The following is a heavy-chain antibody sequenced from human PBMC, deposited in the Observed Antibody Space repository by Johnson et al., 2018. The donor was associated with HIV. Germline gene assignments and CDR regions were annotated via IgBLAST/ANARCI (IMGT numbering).Heavy chain of an antibody. CDR2: ISGDGSSS. J-gene: IGHJ3*02. CDR3: ARAQLLADDAFNN. Sequence: VQLVESGGALVQPGGSLRLSCEVSGFTISTFWMHWVRQVPGKGLMWVSRISGDGSSSSYADSVKGRFTISRANAKNTLSLQLNSLRVEETAIYYCARAQLLADDAFNNWGQGTMVTVSS. V-gene: IGHV3-74*02. CDR1: GFTISTFW. D-gene: IGHD6-6*01.